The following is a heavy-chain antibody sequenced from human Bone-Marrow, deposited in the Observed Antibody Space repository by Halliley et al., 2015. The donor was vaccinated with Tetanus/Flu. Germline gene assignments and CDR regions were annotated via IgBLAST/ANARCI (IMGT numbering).Heavy chain of an antibody. CDR2: ISGSGEST. J-gene: IGHJ4*02. Sequence: SGISGSGESTSYAVSVKGRFTTSRDNSNSTLFLHLNNLRAEDTAVYYCAKVGWNDVGALSHFDFWGQGTVVTVSS. V-gene: IGHV3-23*01. CDR3: AKVGWNDVGALSHFDF. D-gene: IGHD1-1*01.